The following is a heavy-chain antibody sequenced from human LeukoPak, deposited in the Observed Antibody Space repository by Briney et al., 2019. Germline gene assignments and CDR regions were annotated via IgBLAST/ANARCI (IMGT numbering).Heavy chain of an antibody. D-gene: IGHD6-19*01. Sequence: TGGSLRLSCAASGFTFSSYAMSWVRQAPGKGLEWVSAISGSGGSTYYADSVKGRFTISRDNSKNTLYLQMNSLRAEDTAVYYCAKGGGSGYSSGWYNYWGQGTLVTVSS. CDR2: ISGSGGST. CDR1: GFTFSSYA. CDR3: AKGGGSGYSSGWYNY. J-gene: IGHJ4*02. V-gene: IGHV3-23*01.